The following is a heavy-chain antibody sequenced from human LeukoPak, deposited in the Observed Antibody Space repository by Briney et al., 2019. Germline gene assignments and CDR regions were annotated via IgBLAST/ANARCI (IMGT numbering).Heavy chain of an antibody. CDR3: AKADCSSTSCYAAPDY. D-gene: IGHD2-2*01. CDR1: GFTFSSYG. J-gene: IGHJ4*02. CDR2: IWYDGSNK. Sequence: TGGSLRLSCAPSGFTFSSYGMHWVRQAPGKGLEWVAVIWYDGSNKYYADSVKGRFTISRDNSKNTLYLQMNSLRAEDTAVYYCAKADCSSTSCYAAPDYWGQGTLVTVSS. V-gene: IGHV3-30*02.